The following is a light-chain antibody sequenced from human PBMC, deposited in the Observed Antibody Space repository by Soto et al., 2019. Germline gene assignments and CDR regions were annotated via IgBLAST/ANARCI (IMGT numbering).Light chain of an antibody. Sequence: EIVLTQSPGTLSLSPGERATLSCRASQSVSSSYLAWYQQKPGQAPRLLIYGPSSRATGIPDRFSGSGSGTDFTLTISRLEPEDFAVYYCQQYGSSLITFGQGTRLEIK. J-gene: IGKJ5*01. CDR3: QQYGSSLIT. V-gene: IGKV3-20*01. CDR2: GPS. CDR1: QSVSSSY.